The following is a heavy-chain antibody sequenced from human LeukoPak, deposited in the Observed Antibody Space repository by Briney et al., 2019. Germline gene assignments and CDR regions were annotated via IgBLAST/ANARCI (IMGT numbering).Heavy chain of an antibody. Sequence: ASVKVSCKASGYTFTSYYMHWVRQAPGQGLEWMGIINPSGGSTSYAQKFQGRVTITADESTSTAYMELSSLRSEDTAVYYCASTPDWYNWNDVPYYFDYWGQGTLVTVSS. J-gene: IGHJ4*02. D-gene: IGHD1-1*01. CDR2: INPSGGST. CDR1: GYTFTSYY. V-gene: IGHV1-46*01. CDR3: ASTPDWYNWNDVPYYFDY.